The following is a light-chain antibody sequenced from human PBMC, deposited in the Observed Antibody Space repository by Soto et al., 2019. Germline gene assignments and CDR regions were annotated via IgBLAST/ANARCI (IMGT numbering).Light chain of an antibody. J-gene: IGKJ1*01. Sequence: EIVMTQSPATLSVSPGEGATLSYRASQSVSSNLAWYQQKPGQPPRLLIYGASTGATGIPARLSGSGSGTAFTLTSSRLELEDFAVYYWQQYGSSPPFTWTIGQGTKVESK. CDR3: QQYGSSPPFTWT. CDR2: GAS. CDR1: QSVSSN. V-gene: IGKV3-20*01.